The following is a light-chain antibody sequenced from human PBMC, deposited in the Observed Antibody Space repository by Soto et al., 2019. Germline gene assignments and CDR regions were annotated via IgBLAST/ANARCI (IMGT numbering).Light chain of an antibody. CDR3: QQYKNYLT. J-gene: IGKJ1*01. Sequence: DIQMTQSPSTLSASVGDRVTFTCRASQSVSIWLAWYQQKPGKAPKLLISGASTLESGVPSRFSGSGSGTEFTLTISSLQPDDFATYYCQQYKNYLTFGPGTKVDIK. CDR2: GAS. V-gene: IGKV1-5*01. CDR1: QSVSIW.